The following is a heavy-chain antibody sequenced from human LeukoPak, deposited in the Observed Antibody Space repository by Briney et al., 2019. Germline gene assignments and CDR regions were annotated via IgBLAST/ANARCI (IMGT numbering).Heavy chain of an antibody. V-gene: IGHV3-9*01. J-gene: IGHJ4*02. Sequence: GSSLRLSCAASGFTFDDYAMHWVRQAPGRGLEWVAGIFWNSDSIGYADSVRGRFTISRDNAKNSLYLQMSSLRDEDTALYYCVKDFGQTTAAIAYWGQGTLVTVSS. CDR1: GFTFDDYA. CDR3: VKDFGQTTAAIAY. D-gene: IGHD2-2*01. CDR2: IFWNSDSI.